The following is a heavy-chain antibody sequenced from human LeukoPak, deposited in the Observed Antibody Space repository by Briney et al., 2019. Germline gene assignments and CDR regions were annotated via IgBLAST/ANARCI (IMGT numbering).Heavy chain of an antibody. J-gene: IGHJ4*02. CDR1: GGSISSYY. Sequence: SETLSLTCTVSGGSISSYYRSWIRQPPGKGLEWIGYIYDSGSTNYNPSLKSRVTISVDTSKNQFSLKLSSVTAADTAVYYCARHMYSGRYYGIDYWGQGSLVTVSS. CDR3: ARHMYSGRYYGIDY. D-gene: IGHD1-26*01. CDR2: IYDSGST. V-gene: IGHV4-59*08.